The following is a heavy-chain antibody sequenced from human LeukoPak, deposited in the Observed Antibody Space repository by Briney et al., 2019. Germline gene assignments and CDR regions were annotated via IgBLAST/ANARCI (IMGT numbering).Heavy chain of an antibody. CDR1: GVSISSYY. D-gene: IGHD3-3*01. Sequence: NASETLSLTCTVSGVSISSYYWSWIRQPPGKGLEWIGYIYYSGSTNYNPSLKSRVTISVDTSKNQFSLKLSSVTAADTAVYYCARFHDYDFWSGYPSFDYWGQEPWSPSPQ. V-gene: IGHV4-59*01. J-gene: IGHJ4*01. CDR2: IYYSGST. CDR3: ARFHDYDFWSGYPSFDY.